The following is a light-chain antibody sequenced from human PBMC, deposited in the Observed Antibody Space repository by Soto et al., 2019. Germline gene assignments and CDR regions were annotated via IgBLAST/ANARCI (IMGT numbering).Light chain of an antibody. Sequence: EIVLTQSPGTLSLSPGERATLSCRASQSVSSNYLAWYQQKPGQAPRLLIYGASSRATGIPDRFSGSGSGTDFTLTISRLEPEDFAVYYSQQYGSSPRITFGQGTRLEIK. J-gene: IGKJ5*01. CDR1: QSVSSNY. CDR3: QQYGSSPRIT. CDR2: GAS. V-gene: IGKV3-20*01.